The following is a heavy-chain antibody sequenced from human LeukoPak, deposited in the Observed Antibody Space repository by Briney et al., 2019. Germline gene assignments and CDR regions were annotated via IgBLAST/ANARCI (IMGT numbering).Heavy chain of an antibody. D-gene: IGHD1-26*01. J-gene: IGHJ4*02. CDR2: IDYSGTT. CDR3: ARGFPPGATYYFDY. Sequence: PSETLSLTCTVSGGSISRSTYYWGWIRQPPGKGLEWIGSIDYSGTTYYNPSLKSRVTISVDTSKNQFSLKLSSVTAADTAVYYCARGFPPGATYYFDYWGQGTLVTVSS. CDR1: GGSISRSTYY. V-gene: IGHV4-39*07.